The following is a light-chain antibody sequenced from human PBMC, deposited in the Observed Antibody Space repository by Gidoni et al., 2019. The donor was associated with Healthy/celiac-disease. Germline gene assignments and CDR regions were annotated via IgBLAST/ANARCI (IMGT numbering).Light chain of an antibody. Sequence: EIVLTQSPGTLSLSPGERATLSCRASQSVSSSYLAWYQQKPGQAPRLLIYGASSGSGSGTDFTLTISRLEPEDFAVYYCQQYGSSPLTFGGGTKVEIK. J-gene: IGKJ4*01. V-gene: IGKV3-20*01. CDR1: QSVSSSY. CDR2: GAS. CDR3: QQYGSSPLT.